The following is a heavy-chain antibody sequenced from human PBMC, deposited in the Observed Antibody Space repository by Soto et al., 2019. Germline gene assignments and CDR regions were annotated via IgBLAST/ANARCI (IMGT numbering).Heavy chain of an antibody. CDR3: ARIFGYDSYGYDY. Sequence: GPTLVNPTDSLPLTCTVSGFSLSNARMGVSWIRQPPGKALEWLAHIFSNDEKSYSTSLKSRLTISKDTSKSQVFLTMTNMDPVDTATYYCARIFGYDSYGYDYWGQGTLVTVSS. V-gene: IGHV2-26*01. CDR1: GFSLSNARMG. J-gene: IGHJ4*02. D-gene: IGHD5-18*01. CDR2: IFSNDEK.